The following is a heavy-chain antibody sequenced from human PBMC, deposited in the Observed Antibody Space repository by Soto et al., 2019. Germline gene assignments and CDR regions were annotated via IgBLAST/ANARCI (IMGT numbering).Heavy chain of an antibody. CDR3: ARDESGAGNPADY. V-gene: IGHV3-7*01. CDR2: IRQDGSEK. J-gene: IGHJ4*02. D-gene: IGHD3-10*01. CDR1: GFTFSSYW. Sequence: GGSLRLSCAASGFTFSSYWMSWVRQAPGKGLEWVANIRQDGSEKYYVDSVKGRFTISRDNAKNSLYLQMNSLRAEDTAVYYCARDESGAGNPADYWGQGTLVTVSS.